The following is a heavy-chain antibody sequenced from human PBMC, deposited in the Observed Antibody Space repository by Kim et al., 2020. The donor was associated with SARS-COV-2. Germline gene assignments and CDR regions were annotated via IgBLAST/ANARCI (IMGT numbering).Heavy chain of an antibody. CDR2: IKQDGSEK. CDR1: GFTFSSYW. CDR3: AGWSGYSYFQH. Sequence: GGSLRLSCAASGFTFSSYWMSWVRQAPGKGLEWVANIKQDGSEKYYVDSVKGRFTISRDNAKNSLYLQMNSLRAEDTAVYYCAGWSGYSYFQHWGQGTLVTVSS. J-gene: IGHJ1*01. V-gene: IGHV3-7*03. D-gene: IGHD5-12*01.